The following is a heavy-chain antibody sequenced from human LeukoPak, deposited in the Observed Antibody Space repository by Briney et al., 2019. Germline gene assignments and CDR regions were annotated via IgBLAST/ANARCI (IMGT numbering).Heavy chain of an antibody. CDR1: GYTFTRNY. J-gene: IGHJ5*02. CDR2: INPLGGTT. D-gene: IGHD2-8*01. Sequence: EASVKVSCKTSGYTFTRNYIHWVRHTPGQGLEWMGIINPLGGTTTYAQKFEDRVTITRDMSTATVYMEMTSLKPEDTAVFYCARHNGGFSRFDPWGQGTLVTVSS. V-gene: IGHV1-46*01. CDR3: ARHNGGFSRFDP.